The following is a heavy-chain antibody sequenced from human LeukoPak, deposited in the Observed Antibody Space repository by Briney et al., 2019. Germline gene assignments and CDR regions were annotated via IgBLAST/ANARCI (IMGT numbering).Heavy chain of an antibody. D-gene: IGHD4-17*01. V-gene: IGHV3-66*02. J-gene: IGHJ4*02. CDR1: GFTVSSNY. CDR3: ARVGDYGDYAFDY. Sequence: GGCLRLSCAASGFTVSSNYMSWVRQAPGKGLEWDSVIYSGGSTYYADSVKGRFTISRDNSKNTLYLQMNSLRAEDTAVYYCARVGDYGDYAFDYWGQGTLVTVSS. CDR2: IYSGGST.